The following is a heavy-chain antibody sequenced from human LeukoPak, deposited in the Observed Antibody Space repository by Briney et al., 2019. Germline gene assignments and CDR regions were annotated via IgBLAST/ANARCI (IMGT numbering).Heavy chain of an antibody. CDR1: GFTFSDYY. CDR3: ARDQLPITYYYYGMDV. D-gene: IGHD5-24*01. Sequence: GGSLRLSCAASGFTFSDYYMSWIRQASGKGLEWVSYISSSGSTIYYADSVKGRFTISRDNAKNSLYLQMNSLRAEDTAVYYCARDQLPITYYYYGMDVWGQGTTVTVSS. CDR2: ISSSGSTI. V-gene: IGHV3-11*01. J-gene: IGHJ6*02.